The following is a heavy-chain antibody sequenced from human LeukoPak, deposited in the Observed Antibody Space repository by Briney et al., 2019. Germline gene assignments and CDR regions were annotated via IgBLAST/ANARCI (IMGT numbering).Heavy chain of an antibody. Sequence: SETLSLTCTVSGGSISSTSYHWAWIRQPPGKGLEWIATVYSGSAYYNPSLKSRVTISVDTSKSQFSLKLSSVTTADTALYYCARYASGSYYWFDPWGQGTLVTVSS. CDR3: ARYASGSYYWFDP. D-gene: IGHD3-10*01. CDR1: GGSISSTSYH. V-gene: IGHV4-39*01. CDR2: VYSGSA. J-gene: IGHJ5*02.